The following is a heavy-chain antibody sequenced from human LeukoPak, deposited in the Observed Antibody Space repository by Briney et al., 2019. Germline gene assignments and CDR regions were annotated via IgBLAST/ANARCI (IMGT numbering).Heavy chain of an antibody. CDR2: IWYDGSNK. V-gene: IGHV3-33*01. CDR3: ARDLLDDFWRGYFGY. D-gene: IGHD3-3*01. Sequence: GGSLRLSCAASGFTFSSYGMHWVRQAPGKGLEWVAVIWYDGSNKYYADSVEGRFTISRDNSKNTLYLQMNSLRAEDTAVYYCARDLLDDFWRGYFGYWGQGTLVTVSS. J-gene: IGHJ4*02. CDR1: GFTFSSYG.